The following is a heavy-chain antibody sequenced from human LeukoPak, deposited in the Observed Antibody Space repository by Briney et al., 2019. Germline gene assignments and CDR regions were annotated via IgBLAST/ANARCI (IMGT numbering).Heavy chain of an antibody. CDR1: GGSVSSGSYY. V-gene: IGHV4-61*01. J-gene: IGHJ3*02. D-gene: IGHD3-22*01. CDR3: ARDLGNDSSGYYPSDAFDI. Sequence: SETLSLTCTVSGGSVSSGSYYWSWIRQPPGKGLEWIGYIYYSGSTNYNPSLESRVTISVDTSKNQFSLKLSSVTAADTAVYYCARDLGNDSSGYYPSDAFDIWGQGTMVTVSS. CDR2: IYYSGST.